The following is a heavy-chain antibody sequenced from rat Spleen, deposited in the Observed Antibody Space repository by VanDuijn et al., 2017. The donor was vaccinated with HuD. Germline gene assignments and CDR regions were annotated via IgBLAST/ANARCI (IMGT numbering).Heavy chain of an antibody. J-gene: IGHJ3*01. CDR3: ARHAYRYNSNWFAY. CDR1: GFTFSNYG. D-gene: IGHD1-5*01. Sequence: EVQLVESGGGLVQPGRSMKLSCAASGFTFSNYGMHWIRQAPTKGLEWVAVIIYDGSITYYRDSVKGRFTISRDNAKSTLHLQMDSLRSEDTATYYCARHAYRYNSNWFAYWGQGTLVTVSS. CDR2: IIYDGSIT. V-gene: IGHV5-29*01.